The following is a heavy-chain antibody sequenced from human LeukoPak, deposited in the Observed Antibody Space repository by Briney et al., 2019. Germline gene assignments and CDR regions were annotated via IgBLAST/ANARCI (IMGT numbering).Heavy chain of an antibody. Sequence: PGGSLGLSCAASGFTFSSYAMHWVRQAPGKGLEWVAVISYDGSNKYYADSVKGRFTISRDNSKNTLYLQMNSLRAEDTAVYYCARVPYCSGGSCYWRLIDYWGQGTLVTVSS. CDR3: ARVPYCSGGSCYWRLIDY. CDR2: ISYDGSNK. J-gene: IGHJ4*02. V-gene: IGHV3-30*04. D-gene: IGHD2-15*01. CDR1: GFTFSSYA.